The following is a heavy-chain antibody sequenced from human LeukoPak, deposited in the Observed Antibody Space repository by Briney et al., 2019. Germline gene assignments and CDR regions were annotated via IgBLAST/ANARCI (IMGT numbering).Heavy chain of an antibody. Sequence: ASVKVSCKASGGTFSSYAISWVRQAPGHGLEWMGRIIPIFGIANYAQKFQGRVTITADKSTSTAYVELSSLRSEDTAVYYCARDGGIGGYSYGPRFYYGMDVWGQGTTVTVSS. V-gene: IGHV1-69*04. CDR3: ARDGGIGGYSYGPRFYYGMDV. J-gene: IGHJ6*02. CDR2: IIPIFGIA. CDR1: GGTFSSYA. D-gene: IGHD5-18*01.